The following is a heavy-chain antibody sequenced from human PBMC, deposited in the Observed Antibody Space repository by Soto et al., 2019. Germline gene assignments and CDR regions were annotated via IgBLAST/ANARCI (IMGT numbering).Heavy chain of an antibody. J-gene: IGHJ4*02. V-gene: IGHV3-7*04. CDR1: GFTFSTYW. Sequence: EVQLMESGGGLVQPGGSLRLSCAASGFTFSTYWMSWVRQAPGKGLEWVANIKQDGSEEYYVDSVKGRFTISRDNAKNSLYLQMNSLRGEDTAVYYCARTHGAYYAWDYWGQGTLVTVSS. CDR2: IKQDGSEE. CDR3: ARTHGAYYAWDY. D-gene: IGHD3-10*01.